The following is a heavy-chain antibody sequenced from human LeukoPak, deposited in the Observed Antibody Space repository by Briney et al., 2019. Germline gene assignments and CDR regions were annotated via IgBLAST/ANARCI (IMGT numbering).Heavy chain of an antibody. J-gene: IGHJ4*02. CDR2: IKGKPDGGAI. CDR3: TADPRY. Sequence: GGSLRLSCSASGLGRSFKETWMSWVRRAPGKGLEWIGRIKGKPDGGAIDYIAPVRGRFSISRDDSKNLVFLQMDSLKIEDTAVYYCTADPRYWGQGTMVTVSS. V-gene: IGHV3-15*01. CDR1: GLGRSFKETW.